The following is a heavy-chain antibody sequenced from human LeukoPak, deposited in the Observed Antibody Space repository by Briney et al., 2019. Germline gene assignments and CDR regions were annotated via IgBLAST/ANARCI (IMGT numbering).Heavy chain of an antibody. J-gene: IGHJ4*02. V-gene: IGHV1-46*01. D-gene: IGHD3-22*01. Sequence: ASVKVSCKASGYSFSSYYMIWVRQAPGQGLEWMGIINPSGGSTYYAQKFQGRVTMTRDMSTSTVYMELSSLRSEDTALYYCASGSHVRVYDSNPYYGHYWGQGTLVTVSS. CDR2: INPSGGST. CDR3: ASGSHVRVYDSNPYYGHY. CDR1: GYSFSSYY.